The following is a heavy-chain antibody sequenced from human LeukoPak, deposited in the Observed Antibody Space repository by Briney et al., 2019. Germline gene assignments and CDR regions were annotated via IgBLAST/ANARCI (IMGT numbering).Heavy chain of an antibody. CDR2: ISSSGSTM. D-gene: IGHD3-16*02. CDR3: ARERGTVISHDLDY. CDR1: GFIFSDYY. V-gene: IGHV3-11*04. J-gene: IGHJ4*02. Sequence: GGSLRLSCAASGFIFSDYYMSWIRQAPGKGLEWVSYISSSGSTMYYTDSVKGRFTISRDNAKNSLFLQVNSLRAEDTAVYYCARERGTVISHDLDYWGQGTLVTVSS.